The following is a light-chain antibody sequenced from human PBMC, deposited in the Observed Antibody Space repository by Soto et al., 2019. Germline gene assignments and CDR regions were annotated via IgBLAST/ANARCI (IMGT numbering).Light chain of an antibody. J-gene: IGKJ5*01. Sequence: VLTQSPASLSASPWERVTLSCMASQNIRSSLAWYQQRTGQAPRLLLYDASTRATSIPPRFSGSGFGTDFTLTISKVEPEDFAVYYCQQYGTPRSVTFGQGTRLEIK. CDR2: DAS. CDR1: QNIRSS. CDR3: QQYGTPRSVT. V-gene: IGKV3-15*01.